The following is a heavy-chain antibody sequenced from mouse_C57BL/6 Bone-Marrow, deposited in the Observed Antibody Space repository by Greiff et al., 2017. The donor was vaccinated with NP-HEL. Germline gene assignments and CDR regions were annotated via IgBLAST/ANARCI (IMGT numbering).Heavy chain of an antibody. CDR2: LWRGGST. D-gene: IGHD2-4*01. V-gene: IGHV2-5*01. CDR1: GFSLTSYG. CDR3: AKRGYYDYDNYAMDY. Sequence: VQLQQSGPGLVQPSQSLSITCTVSGFSLTSYGVHWVRQSPGKGLEWLGVLWRGGSTDYNAAFMSRLSITKDNSKSQVFCKMNSLQADGTAIYYCAKRGYYDYDNYAMDYWGQGTSVTVSS. J-gene: IGHJ4*01.